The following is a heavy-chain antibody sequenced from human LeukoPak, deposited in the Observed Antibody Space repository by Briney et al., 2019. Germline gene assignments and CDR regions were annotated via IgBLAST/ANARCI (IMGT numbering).Heavy chain of an antibody. CDR1: GFAFSSYW. D-gene: IGHD3-3*01. CDR3: ARPPFWSGPPDY. Sequence: GGSLRLSCAASGFAFSSYWMSWVPRAPGKGLEGVANIKQDGSEKNNVDSVKGRLTISRDNAKNSLYLHMNSLTAEDTAVYYCARPPFWSGPPDYWGQGTLVTVSS. V-gene: IGHV3-7*01. J-gene: IGHJ4*02. CDR2: IKQDGSEK.